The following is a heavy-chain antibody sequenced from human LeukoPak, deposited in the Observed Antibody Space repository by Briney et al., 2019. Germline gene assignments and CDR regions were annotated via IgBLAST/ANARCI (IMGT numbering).Heavy chain of an antibody. CDR2: ISSSSNYI. Sequence: GGSLRLSCAASGLTFSSYYMHWVRQAPGKGLEWVSSISSSSNYIYYADSVKGRFTISRDNAKNSLYLQMNSLRAENTAVYYCARDRSNYYGRSYYMDVWGKGTTVTVSS. CDR1: GLTFSSYY. CDR3: ARDRSNYYGRSYYMDV. V-gene: IGHV3-21*01. J-gene: IGHJ6*03. D-gene: IGHD3-10*01.